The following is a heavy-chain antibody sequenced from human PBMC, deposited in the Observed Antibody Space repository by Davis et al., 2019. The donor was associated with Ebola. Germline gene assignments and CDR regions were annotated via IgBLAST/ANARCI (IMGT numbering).Heavy chain of an antibody. D-gene: IGHD3-22*01. CDR3: AREVVRASYYYYGMDV. CDR2: ISSSGSTI. V-gene: IGHV3-48*03. CDR1: GFTFSSYE. J-gene: IGHJ6*02. Sequence: GGSLRLSCAASGFTFSSYEMNWVRQAPGKGLEWVSYISSSGSTIYYADSVKGRFTISRDNSKNTLYLQMNSLRAEDTAVYYCAREVVRASYYYYGMDVWGQGTTVTVSS.